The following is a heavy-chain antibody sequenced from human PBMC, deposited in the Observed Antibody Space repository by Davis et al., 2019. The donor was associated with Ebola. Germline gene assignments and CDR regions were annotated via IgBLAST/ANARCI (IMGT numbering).Heavy chain of an antibody. Sequence: PSETLSLTCTVSGGSISSYYWSWIRQPPGKGLEWIGYIYYSGSTNYNPSLKSRVTISVDTSKNQFSLKLSSVTAADTAVYYCARGSAAMDPHYYYYYYMDVWGKGTTVTVSS. CDR2: IYYSGST. J-gene: IGHJ6*03. CDR3: ARGSAAMDPHYYYYYYMDV. CDR1: GGSISSYY. D-gene: IGHD5-18*01. V-gene: IGHV4-59*12.